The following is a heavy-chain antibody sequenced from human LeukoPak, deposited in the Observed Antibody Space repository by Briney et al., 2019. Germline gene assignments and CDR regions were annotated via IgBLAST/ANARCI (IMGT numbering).Heavy chain of an antibody. CDR1: GFTFSNAW. J-gene: IGHJ4*02. V-gene: IGHV3-15*01. Sequence: PGGSLRLSCAASGFTFSNAWMSWVRQAPGKGLEWVGRIKSKTDGGTTDYAAPVKGRFTISRDDSKNTLYLQMNSLKTEDTAVYYCARDAAYVGATPFDYWGQGILVTVSS. D-gene: IGHD1-26*01. CDR2: IKSKTDGGTT. CDR3: ARDAAYVGATPFDY.